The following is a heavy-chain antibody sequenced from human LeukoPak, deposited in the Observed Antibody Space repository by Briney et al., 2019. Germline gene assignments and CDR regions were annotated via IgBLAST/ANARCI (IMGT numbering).Heavy chain of an antibody. D-gene: IGHD3-10*01. CDR3: ARDPYYGSGRNWFDP. J-gene: IGHJ5*02. Sequence: ASVKVSCKASGYTFTGYYMHWVRQAPGQGLEWMGWINPNSGGTNYAQKFQGRVTMTRDTSISTAYMELSRLRSDDTAVYYCARDPYYGSGRNWFDPWGQGTLVTVSS. CDR2: INPNSGGT. V-gene: IGHV1-2*02. CDR1: GYTFTGYY.